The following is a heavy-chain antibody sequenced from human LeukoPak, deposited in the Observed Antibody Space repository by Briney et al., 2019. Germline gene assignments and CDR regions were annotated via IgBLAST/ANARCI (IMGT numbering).Heavy chain of an antibody. CDR1: GFTFSSYS. D-gene: IGHD3-3*01. Sequence: PGGSLRLSCAASGFTFSSYSMNWVRQAPGKGLEWVSSISSSSSYIYYADSVKGRFTISRDNAKNSLYLQMNSLRAEDTAVYYCARDFVSKPYYDFWSGYYGGVNWFDPWGQGTLVTVSS. V-gene: IGHV3-21*01. J-gene: IGHJ5*02. CDR3: ARDFVSKPYYDFWSGYYGGVNWFDP. CDR2: ISSSSSYI.